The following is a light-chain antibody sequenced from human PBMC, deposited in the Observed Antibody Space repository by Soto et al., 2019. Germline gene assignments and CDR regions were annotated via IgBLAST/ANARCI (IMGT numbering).Light chain of an antibody. CDR1: QSIDSW. Sequence: DIQMTQSPATRSASVGDRVTITCRASQSIDSWLAWHQQKPGKAPQLLISKASSLESGVPSRFSGSGSGTEFTLTISSLQPDDFATYYCQQYNSYRAFGQGTKVDI. CDR2: KAS. CDR3: QQYNSYRA. J-gene: IGKJ1*01. V-gene: IGKV1-5*03.